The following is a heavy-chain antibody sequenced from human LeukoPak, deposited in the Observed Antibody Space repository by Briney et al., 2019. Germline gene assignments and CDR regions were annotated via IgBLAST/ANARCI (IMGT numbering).Heavy chain of an antibody. CDR3: AKDYYGPSGGIDY. V-gene: IGHV3-33*06. J-gene: IGHJ4*02. Sequence: GRSLRLSCAASGFTFSNYGMHWVRQAPGKGLEWVAVIWYDGSNKYYADSVKGRFTISRDNSKNTLYLQMSSLRAGDTAVYYCAKDYYGPSGGIDYWGQGTLVTVSS. D-gene: IGHD3-10*01. CDR2: IWYDGSNK. CDR1: GFTFSNYG.